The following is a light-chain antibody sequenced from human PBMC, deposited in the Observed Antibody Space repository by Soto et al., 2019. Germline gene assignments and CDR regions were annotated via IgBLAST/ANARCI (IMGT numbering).Light chain of an antibody. J-gene: IGKJ4*01. CDR2: GAS. V-gene: IGKV3-20*01. CDR1: QSVSSSY. CDR3: QQYGSSPRT. Sequence: EIVLTQSPGTLCLSPGERATLSCRASQSVSSSYLAWYQQKPGQAPRLLIYGASSRATGIPDRFSGSGSGTDFTLTISRLEPEDFAVYYCQQYGSSPRTFGGGTKVDIK.